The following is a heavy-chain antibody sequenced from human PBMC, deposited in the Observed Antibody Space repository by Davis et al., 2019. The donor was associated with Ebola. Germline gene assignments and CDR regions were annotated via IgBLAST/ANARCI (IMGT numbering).Heavy chain of an antibody. CDR2: IRYDGSNK. J-gene: IGHJ4*02. D-gene: IGHD3-9*01. CDR3: ARCVLRYFDWLPDY. Sequence: GESLKISCAASGFTFSSYGMHWVRQAPGKGLEWVAFIRYDGSNKYYADSVKGRFTISRDNSKNTLYLQMNSLRAEDTAVYYCARCVLRYFDWLPDYWGQGTLVSVSS. V-gene: IGHV3-30*02. CDR1: GFTFSSYG.